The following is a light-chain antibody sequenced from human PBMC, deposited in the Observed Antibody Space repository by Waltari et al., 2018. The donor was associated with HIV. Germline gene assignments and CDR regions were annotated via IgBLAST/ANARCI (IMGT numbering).Light chain of an antibody. CDR3: QSYDSSLSGWV. V-gene: IGLV1-40*01. Sequence: QSVLTQPPSVSGAPGPRVTISCTGSSSNIRAGYDVHWYQQLPGTAPKLLIYGNNNRPSGVPDRFAGSKSGTSASLAITGLQAEDEADYYCQSYDSSLSGWVFGGGTKLTVL. CDR1: SSNIRAGYD. CDR2: GNN. J-gene: IGLJ3*02.